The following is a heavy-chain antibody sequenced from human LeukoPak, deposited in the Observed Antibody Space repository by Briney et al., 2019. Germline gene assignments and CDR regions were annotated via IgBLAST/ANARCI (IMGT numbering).Heavy chain of an antibody. CDR3: AKGALLVATLAFDI. CDR1: GFTFSSNW. Sequence: GGSLRLSCAASGFTFSSNWMSWVRQAPGKGLEWVANIKEDGSEKYYVDSVKGRFTISRDNSKNSLYLQMNSLRTEDTALYYCAKGALLVATLAFDIWGQGTMVTVSS. D-gene: IGHD5-12*01. V-gene: IGHV3-7*03. CDR2: IKEDGSEK. J-gene: IGHJ3*02.